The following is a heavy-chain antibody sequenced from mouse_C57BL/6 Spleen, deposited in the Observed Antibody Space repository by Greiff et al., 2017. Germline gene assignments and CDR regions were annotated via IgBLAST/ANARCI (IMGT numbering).Heavy chain of an antibody. D-gene: IGHD2-2*01. V-gene: IGHV2-2*01. Sequence: VQLQQSGPGLVQPSQSLTITCTVSGFSLTSYGVHWVRQSPGKGLEWLGVIWSGGSTDYNAAFISRLSISKDNSKSQVFFKMNSLQADDTAIYYCARNSPLYGYDYYAMDYWGQGTSVTVSS. CDR2: IWSGGST. CDR1: GFSLTSYG. J-gene: IGHJ4*01. CDR3: ARNSPLYGYDYYAMDY.